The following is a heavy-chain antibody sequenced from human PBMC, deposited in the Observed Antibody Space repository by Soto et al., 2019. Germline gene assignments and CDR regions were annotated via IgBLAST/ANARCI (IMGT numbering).Heavy chain of an antibody. J-gene: IGHJ4*02. Sequence: SETLSLTCAVSGGSISSSSYYWGWIRQPPGKGLEWIGSIYYSGSTYYNPALKSRVTISVDTSKNQFSLKLSSVTAADTAVYYCATSSRNSSSWYGHGHTRKYYFDYWGQGTLVTVSS. V-gene: IGHV4-39*01. CDR1: GGSISSSSYY. D-gene: IGHD6-13*01. CDR3: ATSSRNSSSWYGHGHTRKYYFDY. CDR2: IYYSGST.